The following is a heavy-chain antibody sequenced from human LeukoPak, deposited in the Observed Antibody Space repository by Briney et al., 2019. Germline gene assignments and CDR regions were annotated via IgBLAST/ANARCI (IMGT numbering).Heavy chain of an antibody. CDR1: GFTFSSYS. Sequence: GGSLRLSCAASGFTFSSYSMNWVRQAPGKGLEWVSSISSSSSYIYYADSVKGRFTISRDNAKNSLYLQMNSLRAEDTAVYYCARESKYSGYPFDYWGQGTLVTVSS. J-gene: IGHJ4*02. D-gene: IGHD5-12*01. CDR2: ISSSSSYI. CDR3: ARESKYSGYPFDY. V-gene: IGHV3-21*01.